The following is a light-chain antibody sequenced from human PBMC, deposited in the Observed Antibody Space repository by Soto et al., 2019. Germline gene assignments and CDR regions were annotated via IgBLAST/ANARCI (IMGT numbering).Light chain of an antibody. CDR3: QQYNSYPWT. CDR1: QSISSW. Sequence: DIQMTQSPSTLSASVGDRVTITCRASQSISSWLAWYQQKPGKAPKLLIYKASSLESGVPSRFSGSGSGTEFTITIRSLHTYDFETDYCQQYNSYPWTFGQGTQVEIK. V-gene: IGKV1-5*03. CDR2: KAS. J-gene: IGKJ1*01.